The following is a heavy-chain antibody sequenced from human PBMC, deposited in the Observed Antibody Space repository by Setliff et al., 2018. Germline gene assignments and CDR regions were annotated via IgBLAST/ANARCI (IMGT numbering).Heavy chain of an antibody. CDR3: AKLVWLTTWYYMDV. CDR2: IKQDGSEI. CDR1: GFTFSSYW. Sequence: PGESLKISCAASGFTFSSYWMTWVRQAPGKGLEWLANIKQDGSEIYSVDSVKGRFSISRDNAKNSLYLQMNSLRAEDTAVYYCAKLVWLTTWYYMDVWGKGTTVTVSS. J-gene: IGHJ6*03. V-gene: IGHV3-7*03. D-gene: IGHD5-18*01.